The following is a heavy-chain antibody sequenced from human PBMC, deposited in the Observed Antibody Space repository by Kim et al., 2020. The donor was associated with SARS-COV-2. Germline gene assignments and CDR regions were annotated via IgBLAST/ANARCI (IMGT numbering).Heavy chain of an antibody. Sequence: MGRFTISRDTAKNSLYLQMNSLRAEDTALYYCAKDRGTAMPRGYYYGMDVWGQGTTVTVSS. J-gene: IGHJ6*02. V-gene: IGHV3-9*01. D-gene: IGHD5-18*01. CDR3: AKDRGTAMPRGYYYGMDV.